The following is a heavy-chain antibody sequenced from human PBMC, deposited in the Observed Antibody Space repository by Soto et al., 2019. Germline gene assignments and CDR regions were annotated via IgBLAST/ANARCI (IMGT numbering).Heavy chain of an antibody. D-gene: IGHD3-22*01. V-gene: IGHV5-51*01. Sequence: GESLKISCKGSGYSFTSYWIGWVRQMPGKGLEWMGIIYPGDSDTRYSPSFQGQVTISADKSISTAYLQWSSLKASDTAMYYCARRSAQYYYDSSGPAGYWGQGTLVTVSS. CDR1: GYSFTSYW. CDR2: IYPGDSDT. J-gene: IGHJ4*02. CDR3: ARRSAQYYYDSSGPAGY.